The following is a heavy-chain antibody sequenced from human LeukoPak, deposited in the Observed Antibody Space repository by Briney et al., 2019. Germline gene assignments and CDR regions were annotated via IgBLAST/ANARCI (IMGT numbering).Heavy chain of an antibody. D-gene: IGHD6-6*01. CDR3: ARDPGYSSSSNYFDY. CDR1: GYTFTSYG. V-gene: IGHV1-18*01. Sequence: GASVKVSCKASGYTFTSYGISWVRQAPGQGLEWMGWISAYSGDTNYAQKFQGRATMTTDTSTSTAYMELRSLSSDDTAVYYCARDPGYSSSSNYFDYWGQGTLVTVSS. CDR2: ISAYSGDT. J-gene: IGHJ4*02.